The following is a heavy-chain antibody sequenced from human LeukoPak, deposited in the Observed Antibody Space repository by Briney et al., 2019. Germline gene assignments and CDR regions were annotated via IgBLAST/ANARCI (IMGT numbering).Heavy chain of an antibody. CDR2: ISGSGGNT. D-gene: IGHD5-18*01. CDR3: AKDTAEYTYGSSFDY. CDR1: GFTFSSYA. J-gene: IGHJ4*02. V-gene: IGHV3-23*01. Sequence: GGSLRLSCAASGFTFSSYAMTWVRQGPGKGLEWVSSISGSGGNTYYADSVKGRFTISRDNSRNTLYLRKNSLRAEDTAVYYCAKDTAEYTYGSSFDYWGQGTLVTVSS.